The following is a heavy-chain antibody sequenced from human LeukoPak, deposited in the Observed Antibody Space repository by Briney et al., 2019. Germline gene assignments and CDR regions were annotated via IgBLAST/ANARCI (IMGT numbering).Heavy chain of an antibody. CDR2: ISGYNGNT. CDR1: GYTFTSYG. CDR3: ARVAEDCSSTRCYAGVDY. J-gene: IGHJ4*02. D-gene: IGHD2-2*01. Sequence: ASVKVSCKASGYTFTSYGISWVRQAPGQGLERMGRISGYNGNTNYAQILQGRVTMTTDTSTSTAYMELRSLRSDDTAVYYRARVAEDCSSTRCYAGVDYWGQGTLVTVSS. V-gene: IGHV1-18*01.